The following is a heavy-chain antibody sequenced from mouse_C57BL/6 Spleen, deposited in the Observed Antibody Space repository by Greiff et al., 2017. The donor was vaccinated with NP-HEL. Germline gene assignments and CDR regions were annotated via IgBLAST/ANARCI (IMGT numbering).Heavy chain of an antibody. V-gene: IGHV1-82*01. CDR1: GYAFNSSW. Sequence: QVQLQQSGPELVKPGASVKISCKASGYAFNSSWMNWVKQRPGKGLEWIGRIYPGDGDTNYNGKFKGKATLTADKSSSTAYMQLSSLTSEDSAVYFCAREEYGNFHAMDYWGQGTSVTVSS. J-gene: IGHJ4*01. CDR2: IYPGDGDT. D-gene: IGHD2-1*01. CDR3: AREEYGNFHAMDY.